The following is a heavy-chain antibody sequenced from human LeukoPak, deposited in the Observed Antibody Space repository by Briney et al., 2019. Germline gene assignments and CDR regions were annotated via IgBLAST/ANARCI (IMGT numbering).Heavy chain of an antibody. Sequence: GASVKVSCKASGYTFTSYGISWVRQAPGQGLEWMGWISAYNGNTNYAQKLHGRVTMTTDTSTSTAYMELRSLRSDDTAVYYCAREIRKTSYYYDSSGYEYWGQGTLVTVSS. V-gene: IGHV1-18*01. CDR1: GYTFTSYG. D-gene: IGHD3-22*01. CDR2: ISAYNGNT. CDR3: AREIRKTSYYYDSSGYEY. J-gene: IGHJ4*02.